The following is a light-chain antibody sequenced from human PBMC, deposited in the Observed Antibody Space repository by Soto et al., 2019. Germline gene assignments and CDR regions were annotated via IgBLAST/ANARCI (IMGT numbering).Light chain of an antibody. CDR3: QSYDSSLSGSI. Sequence: QSVLTQPPSVSGAPGQRVTISCTGSSSNIGAGYDVHWYQQLPGTAPKLLIYGNSNRPSGVPDRSSGSKSVSSASFANTGLQAEDEAHYYCQSYDSSLSGSIFGGGTKLNVL. CDR2: GNS. V-gene: IGLV1-40*01. J-gene: IGLJ2*01. CDR1: SSNIGAGYD.